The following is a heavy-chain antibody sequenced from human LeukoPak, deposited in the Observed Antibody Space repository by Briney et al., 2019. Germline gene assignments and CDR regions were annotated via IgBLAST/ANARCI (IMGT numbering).Heavy chain of an antibody. Sequence: SETLSLTCTVSGGSISSGGYYWSWIRQPPGKGLEWIGYIYHSGSTYYNPSLKSRVTISVDRSKNQFSLKLSSVTAADTAVYYCARTTIFGVVRVFGAFDIWGQGTMVTVSS. CDR3: ARTTIFGVVRVFGAFDI. J-gene: IGHJ3*02. V-gene: IGHV4-30-2*01. CDR1: GGSISSGGYY. D-gene: IGHD3-3*01. CDR2: IYHSGST.